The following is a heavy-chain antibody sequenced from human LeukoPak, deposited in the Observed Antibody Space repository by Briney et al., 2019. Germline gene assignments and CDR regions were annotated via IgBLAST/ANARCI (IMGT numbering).Heavy chain of an antibody. CDR3: AKAVDEGYSGNYIDY. J-gene: IGHJ4*02. CDR1: GFTFSSYA. D-gene: IGHD1-26*01. V-gene: IGHV3-23*03. CDR2: IYTGGST. Sequence: GGSLRLSCAASGFTFSSYAMSWVRQAPGKGLEWVSVIYTGGSTYYADFVKGRFTISRDNAKNSLYLQMNSLRAEDTALYYCAKAVDEGYSGNYIDYWGQGTLVTVSS.